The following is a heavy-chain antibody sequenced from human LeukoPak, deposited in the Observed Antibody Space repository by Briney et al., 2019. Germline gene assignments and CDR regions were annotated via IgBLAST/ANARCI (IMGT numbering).Heavy chain of an antibody. Sequence: GGSLRLSCAASGFTFSSYAMSWVRQAPGKGLEWVSAISGSGGSTYYADSVKGRFTISRDNSKNTLYLQMDSLRAEDTAVYYCAKGIAVAGTRSYYFDYWGQGTLVTVSP. CDR3: AKGIAVAGTRSYYFDY. D-gene: IGHD6-19*01. CDR1: GFTFSSYA. V-gene: IGHV3-23*01. J-gene: IGHJ4*02. CDR2: ISGSGGST.